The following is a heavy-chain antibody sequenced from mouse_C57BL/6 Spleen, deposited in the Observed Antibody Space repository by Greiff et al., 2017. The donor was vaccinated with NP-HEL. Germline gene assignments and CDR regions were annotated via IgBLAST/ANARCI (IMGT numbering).Heavy chain of an antibody. V-gene: IGHV2-2*01. D-gene: IGHD1-1*01. J-gene: IGHJ1*03. CDR2: IWSGGST. CDR1: GFSLTSYG. CDR3: ARHYDSSHWYFDV. Sequence: VQVVESGPGLVQPSQSLSITCTVSGFSLTSYGVHWVRQSPGKGLEWLGVIWSGGSTDYNAAFISRLSISKDNSKSQVFFKMNSLQADDTAIYYCARHYDSSHWYFDVWGTGTTVTVSS.